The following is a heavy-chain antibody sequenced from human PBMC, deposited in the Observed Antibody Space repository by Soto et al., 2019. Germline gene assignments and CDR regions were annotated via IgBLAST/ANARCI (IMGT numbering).Heavy chain of an antibody. D-gene: IGHD1-1*01. Sequence: QVQLVQSGAEVKKPGASVKVSCKASGYTFTSYDINWVRQATGQGLEWMGWMNPNSGNTGYAQKFRGRVTMTRNTSTSTAYMGLSSLRSEDTAVYYCATERTGTTSMDVWGQGTTVTVSS. V-gene: IGHV1-8*01. CDR1: GYTFTSYD. J-gene: IGHJ6*02. CDR3: ATERTGTTSMDV. CDR2: MNPNSGNT.